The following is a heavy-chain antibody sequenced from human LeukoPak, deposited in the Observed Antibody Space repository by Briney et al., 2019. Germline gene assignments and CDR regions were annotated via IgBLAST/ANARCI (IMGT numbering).Heavy chain of an antibody. J-gene: IGHJ4*02. Sequence: ASVKFSCKASRCTFSSYDISWVREAAGHGLEWIGWMNPSTGRTGHAYNFQGRITITRNTSKNTPYTQLTNLRSEDTATYYCARLPQTPDYYTRGGSYSLGSWGQGTPVTVSS. CDR2: MNPSTGRT. CDR1: RCTFSSYD. D-gene: IGHD3-10*01. CDR3: ARLPQTPDYYTRGGSYSLGS. V-gene: IGHV1-8*01.